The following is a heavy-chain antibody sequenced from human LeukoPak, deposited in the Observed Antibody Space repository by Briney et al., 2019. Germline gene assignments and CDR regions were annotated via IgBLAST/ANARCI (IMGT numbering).Heavy chain of an antibody. CDR2: IWYDGSNK. Sequence: GRSLRLSCAASGFTFSSYGMHWVRQAPGKGLEWVAVIWYDGSNKYYADPVKGRFTISRDNSKNTLYLQMNSLRAEDTAVYYCARIYGSGSSKSDNFDYWGQGTLVTVSS. D-gene: IGHD3-10*01. CDR3: ARIYGSGSSKSDNFDY. J-gene: IGHJ4*02. CDR1: GFTFSSYG. V-gene: IGHV3-33*01.